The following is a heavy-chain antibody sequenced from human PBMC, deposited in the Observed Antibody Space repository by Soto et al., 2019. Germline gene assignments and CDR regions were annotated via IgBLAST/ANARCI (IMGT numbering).Heavy chain of an antibody. Sequence: QVQLVQSGAEVKKPGSSVKVSCKASGGTLSSYAISWVRQAPGQGLEWMGGIIPIFGTANYAQKFQGRVTITADESTSTAYMELSSLRSEDTAVYYCAREIDYYDSSGYYRRYYYYGMDVWGQGTTVTVSS. CDR3: AREIDYYDSSGYYRRYYYYGMDV. V-gene: IGHV1-69*01. D-gene: IGHD3-22*01. CDR1: GGTLSSYA. CDR2: IIPIFGTA. J-gene: IGHJ6*02.